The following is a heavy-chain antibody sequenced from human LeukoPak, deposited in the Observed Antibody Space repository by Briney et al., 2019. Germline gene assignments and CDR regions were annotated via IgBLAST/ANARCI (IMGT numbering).Heavy chain of an antibody. CDR2: IHKAGTES. Sequence: GGSLRLSCAASGFTFTDYWMAWVRQVPGKGLEWVANIHKAGTESYYVDSVKGRFAISRDNAKNSLYLQLSSLRVDDTAVYYCARVGTWELQRVFEYWGQGTLVTVSS. CDR1: GFTFTDYW. V-gene: IGHV3-7*01. J-gene: IGHJ4*02. D-gene: IGHD1-26*01. CDR3: ARVGTWELQRVFEY.